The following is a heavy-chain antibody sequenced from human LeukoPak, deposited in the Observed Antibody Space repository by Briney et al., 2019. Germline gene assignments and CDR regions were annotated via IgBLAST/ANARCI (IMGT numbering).Heavy chain of an antibody. D-gene: IGHD3-10*01. CDR3: ARPPNYYGSGSYYRY. Sequence: SQTLSLTCTVSGGSISSGDYYWSWIRQPPGKGLEWIGYIYYSGSTYYNPSLKSRVTISVDTSKNQFSLKLSSVTAADTAVYYCARPPNYYGSGSYYRYWGQGTLVTVSS. J-gene: IGHJ4*02. CDR2: IYYSGST. V-gene: IGHV4-30-4*01. CDR1: GGSISSGDYY.